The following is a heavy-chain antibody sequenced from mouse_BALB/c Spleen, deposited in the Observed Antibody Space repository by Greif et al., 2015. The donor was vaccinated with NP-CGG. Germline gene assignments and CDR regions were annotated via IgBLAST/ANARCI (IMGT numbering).Heavy chain of an antibody. CDR2: ISSGSSTI. Sequence: EVQRVESGGGLVQPGGSRKLSCAASGFTFSSFGMHWVRQAPEKGLEWVAYISSGSSTIYYADTVKGRFTISRDNPKNTLFLQMTSLRSEDTAMYYCARWDYDLGLFAYWGQGTLVTVSA. CDR3: ARWDYDLGLFAY. D-gene: IGHD2-4*01. V-gene: IGHV5-17*02. J-gene: IGHJ3*01. CDR1: GFTFSSFG.